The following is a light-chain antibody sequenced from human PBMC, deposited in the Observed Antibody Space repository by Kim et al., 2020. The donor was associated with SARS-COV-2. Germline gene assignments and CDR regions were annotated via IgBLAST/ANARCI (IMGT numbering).Light chain of an antibody. CDR1: QSVFHSLNNKNY. V-gene: IGKV4-1*01. J-gene: IGKJ2*03. Sequence: RATINCKSSQSVFHSLNNKNYFAWYQQKSGHTPKLLIYWASTRESGVTDRFSGSGSETDFTLTIPSLQAGDVAVYFCHQYATFPYSFGPGTKLEI. CDR3: HQYATFPYS. CDR2: WAS.